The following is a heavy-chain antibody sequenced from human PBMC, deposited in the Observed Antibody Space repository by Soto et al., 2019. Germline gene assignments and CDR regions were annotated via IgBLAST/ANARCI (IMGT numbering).Heavy chain of an antibody. CDR3: AKPRIVVVPSEAMDV. V-gene: IGHV3-23*01. D-gene: IGHD2-2*01. J-gene: IGHJ6*02. CDR2: LSGSGDSP. CDR1: GFTFSNYV. Sequence: EVQLLESGGGLVQPGGSLRLSCVASGFTFSNYVMTWVRQSPGKGLEWVSALSGSGDSPYYADSVKGRFTISRDNSKNTLFLQTDSLRAEDTAIYFCAKPRIVVVPSEAMDVWGQGTTVTVS.